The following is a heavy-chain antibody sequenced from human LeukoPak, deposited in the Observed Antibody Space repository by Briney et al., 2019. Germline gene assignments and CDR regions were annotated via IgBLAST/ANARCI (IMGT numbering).Heavy chain of an antibody. J-gene: IGHJ4*02. V-gene: IGHV1-2*02. CDR3: ARGYLPGKDDSSGY. CDR1: GYTFTGYY. D-gene: IGHD3-22*01. Sequence: GASVKVSCKASGYTFTGYYMHWVRQAPGQGLAWMAWIDPNSGDTNYAQKFHARVTMTRDTSISTVYMELSRLRSDDTAVYYCARGYLPGKDDSSGYWGQGTLVTVSS. CDR2: IDPNSGDT.